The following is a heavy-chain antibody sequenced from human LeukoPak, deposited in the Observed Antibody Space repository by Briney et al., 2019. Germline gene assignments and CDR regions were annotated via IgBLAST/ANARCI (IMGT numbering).Heavy chain of an antibody. J-gene: IGHJ4*02. CDR3: AKLSAGFSGSYFRAEYFDY. V-gene: IGHV3-23*01. D-gene: IGHD1-26*01. CDR1: GFTFSSYA. CDR2: ISGSGGST. Sequence: GGSLRLSCAASGFTFSSYAMSWVRQAPGKGLEWVSAISGSGGSTYYADSVKGRFTISRDNSKNTLYLQMNSLRAEDTAVYYCAKLSAGFSGSYFRAEYFDYWGQGTLVTVSS.